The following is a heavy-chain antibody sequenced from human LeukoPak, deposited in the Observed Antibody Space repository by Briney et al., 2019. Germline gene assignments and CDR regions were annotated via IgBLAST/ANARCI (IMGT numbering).Heavy chain of an antibody. D-gene: IGHD4-23*01. CDR1: GFIFNSYA. J-gene: IGHJ5*02. Sequence: GGSLRLSCSASGFIFNSYAMSWVRRAPGKGLQWVATFTAYGGTYAASVKGRFAISRDNSRDTVSLYMNSLRVEDTAMYYCAKGSTGGKVDWFDPWGPGTLVTVSS. V-gene: IGHV3-23*01. CDR3: AKGSTGGKVDWFDP. CDR2: FTAYGGT.